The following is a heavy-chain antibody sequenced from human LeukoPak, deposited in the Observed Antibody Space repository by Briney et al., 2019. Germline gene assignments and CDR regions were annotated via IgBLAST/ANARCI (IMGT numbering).Heavy chain of an antibody. J-gene: IGHJ4*02. Sequence: GGSLRLSCAASGFTVSSNYMSWVRQAPGEGLERVSVIYSGGSTYYADSVKGRFTISRDNSKNTLYLQMNSLRAEDTAVYYCARLSYGDDFDYWGQGTLVTVSS. CDR3: ARLSYGDDFDY. V-gene: IGHV3-53*01. CDR2: IYSGGST. CDR1: GFTVSSNY. D-gene: IGHD5-18*01.